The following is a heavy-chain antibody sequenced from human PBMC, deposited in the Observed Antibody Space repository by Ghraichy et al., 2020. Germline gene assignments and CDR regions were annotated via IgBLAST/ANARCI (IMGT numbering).Heavy chain of an antibody. CDR3: ARDSADSQCLTTFDY. J-gene: IGHJ4*02. D-gene: IGHD5/OR15-5a*01. V-gene: IGHV3-74*01. CDR2: INSDGSSI. CDR1: GFTFSSYW. Sequence: GGSLRLSCAASGFTFSSYWMHWVRQAPGKGLVWVSRINSDGSSITYADSVKGRFTISRDNAKNTLYLQMNSLRVEDRAVYYCARDSADSQCLTTFDYWGQLSLVTVSS.